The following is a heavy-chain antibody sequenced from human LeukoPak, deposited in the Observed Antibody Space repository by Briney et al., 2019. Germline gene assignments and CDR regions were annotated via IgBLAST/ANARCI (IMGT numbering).Heavy chain of an antibody. V-gene: IGHV1-24*01. J-gene: IGHJ5*02. CDR3: ATLERGRNWFDP. Sequence: ASVKVSCKVSGYTLTELSMHWVRQAPGKGLEWMGGFGPEDGETICAQKFQGRVTMTEDTSTDTAYMELSSLRSEDTAVYYCATLERGRNWFDPWGQGTLVTVSS. CDR1: GYTLTELS. CDR2: FGPEDGET. D-gene: IGHD1-1*01.